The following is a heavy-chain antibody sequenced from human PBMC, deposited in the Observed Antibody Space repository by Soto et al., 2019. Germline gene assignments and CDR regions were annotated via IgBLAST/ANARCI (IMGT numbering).Heavy chain of an antibody. J-gene: IGHJ4*02. D-gene: IGHD6-13*01. CDR1: GDSVSSTYW. CDR3: ARSEAAAGDFDY. CDR2: ISHSETT. V-gene: IGHV4-4*02. Sequence: PSETLSLTCTVSGDSVSSTYWWNWFRQPPGKGLEWIGEISHSETTDYSPSLKSRVTISVDKSKNQFSLKLSSVTAADTAVYYCARSEAAAGDFDYWGQGALVTVSS.